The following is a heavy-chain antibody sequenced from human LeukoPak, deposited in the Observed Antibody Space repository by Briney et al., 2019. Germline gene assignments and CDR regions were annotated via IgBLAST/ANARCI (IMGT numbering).Heavy chain of an antibody. CDR3: ARVGVTAAGTLFFDY. CDR1: GYTFTSYD. Sequence: ASVKVSCKASGYTFTSYDINWVRQAPGQGLEWMGIINPSGGSTSYAQKFQGRVTMTRDTSTSTVYMELSSLRSEDTAVYYCARVGVTAAGTLFFDYWGQGTLVTVSS. V-gene: IGHV1-46*01. J-gene: IGHJ4*02. CDR2: INPSGGST. D-gene: IGHD6-13*01.